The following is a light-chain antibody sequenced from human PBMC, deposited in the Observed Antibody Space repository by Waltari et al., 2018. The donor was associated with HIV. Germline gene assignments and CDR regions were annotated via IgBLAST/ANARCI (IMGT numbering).Light chain of an antibody. CDR1: QNIKNY. J-gene: IGKJ1*01. CDR2: NVA. V-gene: IGKV1-39*01. Sequence: DIQMTQSPSPLPASVGDRVTITCRASQNIKNYLSWYQQKPGKAPKLLIYNVASLQSGVSSRFSGSGSGTDFTLAIDSLQPEDLATYYCQHNYSPPPTFGQGTKVEIK. CDR3: QHNYSPPPT.